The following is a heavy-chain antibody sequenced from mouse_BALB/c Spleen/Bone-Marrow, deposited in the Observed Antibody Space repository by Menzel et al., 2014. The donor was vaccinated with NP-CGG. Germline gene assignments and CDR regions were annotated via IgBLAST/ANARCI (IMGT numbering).Heavy chain of an antibody. CDR3: ARGGNYGY. D-gene: IGHD2-1*01. CDR1: GYTFTNYW. V-gene: IGHV1S132*01. Sequence: QVQLQQSGAELVKPGASVKLSCKTSGYTFTNYWIQWVKQRPGQGLGWIGEIFPGIGTTYYNEKFKGKATVTIDTSSSTAYMQLSSLASEDSAVYFCARGGNYGYWGQGTTLTVSS. CDR2: IFPGIGTT. J-gene: IGHJ2*01.